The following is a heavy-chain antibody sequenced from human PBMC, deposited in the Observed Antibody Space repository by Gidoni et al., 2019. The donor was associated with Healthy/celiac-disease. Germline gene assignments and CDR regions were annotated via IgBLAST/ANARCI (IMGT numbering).Heavy chain of an antibody. D-gene: IGHD3-22*01. Sequence: EVQLVESGGGWVQPGGALRRSCAAAGFTFSSYAMHWVRQAPGKGLEYVSAISRNGGSTYYANSVKGRFTISRDNSKNTLYLQMGSLRAEDMAVYYCATALITTSYYYYYMDVWGKGTTVTVSS. CDR2: ISRNGGST. J-gene: IGHJ6*03. V-gene: IGHV3-64*01. CDR3: ATALITTSYYYYYMDV. CDR1: GFTFSSYA.